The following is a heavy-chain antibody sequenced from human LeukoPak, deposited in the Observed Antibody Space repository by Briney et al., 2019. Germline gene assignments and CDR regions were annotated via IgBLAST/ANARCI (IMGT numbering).Heavy chain of an antibody. Sequence: SGPTLVKPTQTLTLTCTFSGFSLSTSGVGVGWIRQPPGKALEWLALIYWNDDKRYSPSLKSRLTITKDTSKNQVVLTMTDMDPVDTATYYCAHENIVVVPAETMDAFDIWGQGTMVTVSS. CDR1: GFSLSTSGVG. CDR3: AHENIVVVPAETMDAFDI. V-gene: IGHV2-5*01. CDR2: IYWNDDK. D-gene: IGHD2-2*01. J-gene: IGHJ3*02.